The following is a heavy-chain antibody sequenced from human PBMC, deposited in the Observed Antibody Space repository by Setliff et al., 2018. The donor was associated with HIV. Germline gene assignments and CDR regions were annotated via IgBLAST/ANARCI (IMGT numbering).Heavy chain of an antibody. J-gene: IGHJ5*02. CDR2: ISDYNNNV. CDR1: GYAFSRFS. V-gene: IGHV1-18*01. CDR3: ARRADWFDL. Sequence: ASVKVSCKASGYAFSRFSLTWVRQAPGQGLEWMGWISDYNNNVEYAEKFQGRVTMTKDTSTGIAYLELRSLRPDDTALYFCARRADWFDLWGQGTLVTV.